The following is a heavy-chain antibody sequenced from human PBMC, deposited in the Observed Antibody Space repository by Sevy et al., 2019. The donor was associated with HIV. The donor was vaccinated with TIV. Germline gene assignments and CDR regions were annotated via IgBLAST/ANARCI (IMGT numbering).Heavy chain of an antibody. CDR3: AHSMVHYDILTGYSLFDY. CDR1: GFSLSTSGVG. J-gene: IGHJ4*02. D-gene: IGHD3-9*01. V-gene: IGHV2-5*02. Sequence: SGPTLVKPTQTLTLTCTFSGFSLSTSGVGVGWIRQPPGKPLEWLALIYWDDDKRYSPSLKSRLTITKDTSKNQVVLTMTNMDPVDTATYYCAHSMVHYDILTGYSLFDYWGQGTLVTVSS. CDR2: IYWDDDK.